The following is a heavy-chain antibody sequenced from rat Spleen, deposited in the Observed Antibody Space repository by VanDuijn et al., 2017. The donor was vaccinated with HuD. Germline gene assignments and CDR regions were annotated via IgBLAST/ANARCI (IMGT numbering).Heavy chain of an antibody. CDR3: ARDGATFDY. V-gene: IGHV2-43*01. CDR1: GFSLSSSH. D-gene: IGHD1-3*01. Sequence: QVQLKESGPGLVQSSQTLSLTCTVSGFSLSSSHVTWVRQPPGKGLEWLGIIWTGGSTAYNSLLKSRLSITRDTSKSQVFLKRNRLQTDDTATYSCARDGATFDYWGQGVMVTVSS. CDR2: IWTGGST. J-gene: IGHJ2*01.